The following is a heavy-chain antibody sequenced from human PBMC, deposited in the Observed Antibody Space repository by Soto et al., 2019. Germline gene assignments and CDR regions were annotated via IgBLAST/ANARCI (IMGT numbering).Heavy chain of an antibody. CDR1: GFTFSSYG. D-gene: IGHD3-9*01. CDR3: ARDGALRYFDWLLSNGMDV. Sequence: GGSLRLSCAASGFTFSSYGMHWVRQAPGKGLEWVAVIWYDGSNKYYADSVKGRFTISRDNSKNTLYLQMNSLRAEDTAVYYCARDGALRYFDWLLSNGMDVWGQGTTVTVSS. J-gene: IGHJ6*02. CDR2: IWYDGSNK. V-gene: IGHV3-33*01.